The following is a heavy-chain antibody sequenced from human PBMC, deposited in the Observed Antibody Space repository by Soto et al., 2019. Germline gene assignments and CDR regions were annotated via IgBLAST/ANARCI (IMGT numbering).Heavy chain of an antibody. CDR3: AKDISRGPTKNYDFWSGPDY. V-gene: IGHV3-43D*04. CDR1: GFTFDEYA. CDR2: ISWDGSNR. D-gene: IGHD3-3*01. J-gene: IGHJ4*02. Sequence: RWSLRLSCTASGFTFDEYAMHWFRQPPGKGLEWVSLISWDGSNRYYADSVQGRFTISRDNSKYSLYLEMNSLRPEDTALYYCAKDISRGPTKNYDFWSGPDYWGQGTLVTVSS.